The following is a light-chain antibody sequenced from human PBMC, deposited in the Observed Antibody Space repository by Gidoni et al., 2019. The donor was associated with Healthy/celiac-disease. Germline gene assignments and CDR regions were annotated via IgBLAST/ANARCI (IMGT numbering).Light chain of an antibody. V-gene: IGKV3-15*01. CDR2: GAS. Sequence: EIVMTESPATLSVSPGERATLSCRASQSVSSNVAWYQQKPGQAPRLLIYGASTRATGIPARFSGSGSGTEFTLTISSLQSEDFAVYYCQQYNNWQGTFGQGTKVEIK. CDR3: QQYNNWQGT. CDR1: QSVSSN. J-gene: IGKJ1*01.